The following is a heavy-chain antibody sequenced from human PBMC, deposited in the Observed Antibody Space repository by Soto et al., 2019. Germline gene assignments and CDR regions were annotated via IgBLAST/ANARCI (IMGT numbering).Heavy chain of an antibody. CDR3: VSGASFYDVLTGYYVDRWFDP. J-gene: IGHJ5*02. D-gene: IGHD3-9*01. Sequence: SETLSLTCSVSGDSTTSDAYYWGWIRQPPGKGLEWLGSIYYSGYTYYNPSLKSRVTISVDRSRNQFSLNLRSVTAADTAVYYCVSGASFYDVLTGYYVDRWFDPWGQGTLVTVAS. CDR2: IYYSGYT. CDR1: GDSTTSDAYY. V-gene: IGHV4-39*01.